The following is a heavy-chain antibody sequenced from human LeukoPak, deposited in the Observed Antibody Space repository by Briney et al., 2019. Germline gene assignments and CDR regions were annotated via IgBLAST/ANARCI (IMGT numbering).Heavy chain of an antibody. Sequence: SVNVSCKVSVGTFSSYAISWVRQAPGQAREWMGGIISIFGTANYAQKFQGRVKITTDESTSTAYMELSSLRSEDTAVYYCARDSSYYYDSSGLWSFDPWGQGTLVTVSS. CDR1: VGTFSSYA. J-gene: IGHJ5*02. CDR3: ARDSSYYYDSSGLWSFDP. D-gene: IGHD3-22*01. V-gene: IGHV1-69*05. CDR2: IISIFGTA.